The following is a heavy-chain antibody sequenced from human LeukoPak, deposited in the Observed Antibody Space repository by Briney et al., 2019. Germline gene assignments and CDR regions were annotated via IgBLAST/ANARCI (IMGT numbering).Heavy chain of an antibody. J-gene: IGHJ4*02. Sequence: PGGSLRLSCAASGFTFSSYSMNWVRQAPGKGLEWVSSISSSSSYIYYADSVKGRFTISRDNAKNSLYLQMNSLRAEDTAVYYCARVGTMVRGVPTFDYWGQGTLVTVSS. V-gene: IGHV3-21*01. CDR1: GFTFSSYS. CDR3: ARVGTMVRGVPTFDY. CDR2: ISSSSSYI. D-gene: IGHD3-10*01.